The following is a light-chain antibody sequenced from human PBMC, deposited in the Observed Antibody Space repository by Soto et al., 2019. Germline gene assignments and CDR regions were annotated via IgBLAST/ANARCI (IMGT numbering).Light chain of an antibody. CDR2: DAS. Sequence: DIQMTQSPSTLSASVGDRVTITCRASRSISPWLAWYQQRPGKAPKLLIYDASSLESGVPSRFSGGGSGTEFTLTISSLQPDDFATYYCQHYNSFSPGTFGQGTRVEI. CDR1: RSISPW. CDR3: QHYNSFSPGT. J-gene: IGKJ1*01. V-gene: IGKV1-5*01.